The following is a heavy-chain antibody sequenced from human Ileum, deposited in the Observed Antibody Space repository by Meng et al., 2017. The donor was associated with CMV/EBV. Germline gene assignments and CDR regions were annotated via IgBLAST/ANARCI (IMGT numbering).Heavy chain of an antibody. D-gene: IGHD5-18*01. CDR1: GGSISGGGYS. CDR3: ARGSGYTYGYDY. Sequence: CAVSGGSISGGGYSWTWSRQPPGKGLEWIGYMWHTGATYYHPSLKSRVTISVDRSKNQFSLNLNSVTAADTAVYYCARGSGYTYGYDYWGQGTLVTVSS. CDR2: MWHTGAT. V-gene: IGHV4-30-2*01. J-gene: IGHJ4*02.